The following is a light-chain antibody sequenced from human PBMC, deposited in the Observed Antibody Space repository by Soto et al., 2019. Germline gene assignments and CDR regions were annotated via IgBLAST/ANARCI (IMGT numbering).Light chain of an antibody. CDR3: QQGASLPYT. Sequence: DIQMTQFPSSLSASVGDRVIITCRASQTVSTFLNWYQQRPGKAPKVLIDAVSNLESGVPSRFSGSASGADFTLTISGLQPEDVATYYCQQGASLPYTFGPGTNLEIK. V-gene: IGKV1-39*01. CDR1: QTVSTF. J-gene: IGKJ2*01. CDR2: AVS.